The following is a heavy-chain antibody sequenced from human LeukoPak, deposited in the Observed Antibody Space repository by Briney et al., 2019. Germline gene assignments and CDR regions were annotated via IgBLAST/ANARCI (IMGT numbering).Heavy chain of an antibody. V-gene: IGHV3-7*01. CDR3: AAFDI. Sequence: PGGSLRLSCAASGFNFNNLWMTWVRQAPGKGLEWVANIKEDGSEKNYVDSVKGRFTISRGNAKNSLYLQMNSLRAEDTAVYYCAAFDIWGQGTMVTVSS. J-gene: IGHJ3*02. CDR1: GFNFNNLW. CDR2: IKEDGSEK.